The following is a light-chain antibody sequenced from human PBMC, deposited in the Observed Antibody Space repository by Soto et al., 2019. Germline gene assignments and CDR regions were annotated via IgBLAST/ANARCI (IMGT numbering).Light chain of an antibody. CDR3: LQDYDYPYT. Sequence: AIQMTQSPSSLSASVGDRVTITCRAIQGIRDDLAWYQQRPGKAPKLLIYAASNLQSGVPSRFSGSGSGTDFTLIISSLQPEDFATYYCLQDYDYPYTFGQGTKLEIK. V-gene: IGKV1-6*01. CDR1: QGIRDD. J-gene: IGKJ2*01. CDR2: AAS.